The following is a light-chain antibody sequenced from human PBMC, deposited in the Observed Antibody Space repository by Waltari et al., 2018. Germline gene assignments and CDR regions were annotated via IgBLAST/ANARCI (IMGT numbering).Light chain of an antibody. CDR3: QQRSNWPLT. V-gene: IGKV3-11*01. J-gene: IGKJ1*01. Sequence: EIVLTQSPATLSLSPGERATLSCRASQSVSSYLAWYQQKPGQAPRLLIYDASNRATGIPARFSGSGSGTDFTPTISSLEPEDFAVYYCQQRSNWPLTFGQGTNLEI. CDR1: QSVSSY. CDR2: DAS.